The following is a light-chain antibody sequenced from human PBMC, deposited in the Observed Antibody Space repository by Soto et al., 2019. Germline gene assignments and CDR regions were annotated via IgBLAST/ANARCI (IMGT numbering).Light chain of an antibody. CDR2: NND. CDR3: QSYDNGLSGAV. J-gene: IGLJ2*01. CDR1: SSNIGAGYA. V-gene: IGLV1-40*01. Sequence: QSVLTQPPSVSGAPGQRVTISCTGSSSNIGAGYAVHWYQQLPGTAPKLLIYNNDNRPSGVPDRISASNSGTSASLAITGLQAEAEAHSYCQSYDNGLSGAVFGGGTQLTVL.